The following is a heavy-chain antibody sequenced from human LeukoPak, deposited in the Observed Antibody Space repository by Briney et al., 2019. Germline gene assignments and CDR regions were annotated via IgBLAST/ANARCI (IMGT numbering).Heavy chain of an antibody. CDR1: GFTLGDYA. D-gene: IGHD3-10*01. V-gene: IGHV3-49*04. J-gene: IGHJ4*02. CDR2: ISSKAYGGTI. CDR3: TRDRYGSGSYLDY. Sequence: PRGSLSLSCTASGFTLGDYASSGVRQAPGRGGEGVGFISSKAYGGTIQYTPSVRARFTISRHDSKHIAYLNIERLTPQDATIVYCTRDRYGSGSYLDYWGQGTLVTVSS.